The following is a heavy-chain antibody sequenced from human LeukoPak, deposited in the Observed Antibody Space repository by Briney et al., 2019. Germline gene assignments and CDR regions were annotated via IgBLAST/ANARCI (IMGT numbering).Heavy chain of an antibody. Sequence: PGMSLRLSCEASGFTFRSYGMHWVRQAPGKGLEWVSGISGSGASTYYEDSVKGRFTISRDNSKNTLYLQMNSLRVEDTAVYYCAKQRSEVPVAAANYWGQGSLVTVSS. CDR2: ISGSGAST. D-gene: IGHD2-2*01. CDR1: GFTFRSYG. J-gene: IGHJ4*02. V-gene: IGHV3-23*01. CDR3: AKQRSEVPVAAANY.